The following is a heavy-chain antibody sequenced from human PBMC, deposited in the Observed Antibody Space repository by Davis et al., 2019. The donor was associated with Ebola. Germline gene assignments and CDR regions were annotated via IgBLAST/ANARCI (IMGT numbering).Heavy chain of an antibody. CDR1: GFTFSGSA. D-gene: IGHD4-17*01. CDR3: TGNPGTTELDY. V-gene: IGHV3-73*01. Sequence: GGSLRLSCAASGFTFSGSAMHWVRQASGNGLEWVGRIRSKANSYATAYAASVKGRFTISRDDSKSTAYLQMNSLKTEDTAVDYCTGNPGTTELDYWGQGTLVTVSS. J-gene: IGHJ4*02. CDR2: IRSKANSYAT.